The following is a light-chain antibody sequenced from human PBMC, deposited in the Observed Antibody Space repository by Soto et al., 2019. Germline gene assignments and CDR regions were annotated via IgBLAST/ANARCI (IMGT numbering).Light chain of an antibody. CDR1: QSVSSTY. CDR2: GAS. Sequence: EIVLTQSPCTLSLSPGERATLSCRASQSVSSTYLIWYQQKPGQAPRLLIYGASSRATGIPDRFSGSGSGTDFTLTISRLEPEDFAVYYCQQYGRSPTTFGQGTKVDIK. V-gene: IGKV3-20*01. CDR3: QQYGRSPTT. J-gene: IGKJ1*01.